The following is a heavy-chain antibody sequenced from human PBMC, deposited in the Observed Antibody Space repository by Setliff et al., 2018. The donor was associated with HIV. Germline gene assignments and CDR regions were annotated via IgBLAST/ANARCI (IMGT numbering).Heavy chain of an antibody. CDR1: GFTFSSYW. J-gene: IGHJ4*02. Sequence: ASVKVSCAASGFTFSSYWMSWVRQAPGKGLEWVANMKEDGSEAYYVDSVKGRFTISRDNAKNSLYLQMNSLRAEDTAGYYCAGWSGSSKDYWGQGTLVTVSS. CDR2: MKEDGSEA. CDR3: AGWSGSSKDY. V-gene: IGHV3-7*01. D-gene: IGHD1-26*01.